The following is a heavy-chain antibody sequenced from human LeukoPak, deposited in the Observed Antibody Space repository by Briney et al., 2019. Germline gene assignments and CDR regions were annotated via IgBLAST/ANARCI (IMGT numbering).Heavy chain of an antibody. CDR3: VRELYSGYEYYFDY. CDR2: IIPIFGIA. D-gene: IGHD5-12*01. V-gene: IGHV1-69*04. J-gene: IGHJ4*02. Sequence: GASVQVSCKASGGTFSSYAISWVRQAPGQGLEWMGRIIPIFGIANYAQKFQGRVTITADKSTSTAYMELSSLRSEDTAVYYCVRELYSGYEYYFDYWGQGTLVTVSS. CDR1: GGTFSSYA.